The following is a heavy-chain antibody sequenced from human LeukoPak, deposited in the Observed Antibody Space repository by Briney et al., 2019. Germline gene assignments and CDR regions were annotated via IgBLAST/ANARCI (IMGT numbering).Heavy chain of an antibody. D-gene: IGHD2-8*01. Sequence: SETLSLTCAVYGGSFSGYYWSWIRQPPGKGLEWIGEINHSGSTNYNPSLKSRVTISVDTSKNQFSLKLSSVTPEDTAVYYCARGYCTNGICGLLDYWGQGTLVTVSS. CDR2: INHSGST. J-gene: IGHJ4*02. CDR3: ARGYCTNGICGLLDY. V-gene: IGHV4-34*01. CDR1: GGSFSGYY.